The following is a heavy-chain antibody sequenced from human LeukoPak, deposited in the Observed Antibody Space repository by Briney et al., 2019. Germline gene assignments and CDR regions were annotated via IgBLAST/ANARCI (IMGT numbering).Heavy chain of an antibody. V-gene: IGHV4-39*01. J-gene: IGHJ4*02. D-gene: IGHD3-10*01. CDR2: IYYSGT. CDR1: GGSISSSSYY. Sequence: SETLSLTCTVSGGSISSSSYYWGWIRQPPGKGLEWIGNIYYSGTYYNPSLKSRVTISVDTSKNQFPLKLSSVTAADTAVYYCASNDGSGSYYPDWGQGTLVTVSA. CDR3: ASNDGSGSYYPD.